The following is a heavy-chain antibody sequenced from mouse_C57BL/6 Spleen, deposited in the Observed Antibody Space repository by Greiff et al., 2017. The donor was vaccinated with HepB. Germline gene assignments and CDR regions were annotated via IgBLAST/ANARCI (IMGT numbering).Heavy chain of an antibody. CDR2: IDPSDSYT. CDR1: GYTFTSYW. J-gene: IGHJ4*01. CDR3: ARSDGYYPYAMDY. Sequence: VKLQQPGAELVKPGASVKLFCKASGYTFTSYWMQWVKQRPGQGLEWIGEIDPSDSYTNYNQKFKGKATLTVDTSSSTAYMQLSSLTSEDSAVYYCARSDGYYPYAMDYWGQGTSVTVSS. D-gene: IGHD2-3*01. V-gene: IGHV1-50*01.